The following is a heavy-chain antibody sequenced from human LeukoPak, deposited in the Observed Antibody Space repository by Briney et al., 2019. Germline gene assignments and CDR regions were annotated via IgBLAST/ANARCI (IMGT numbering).Heavy chain of an antibody. J-gene: IGHJ4*02. Sequence: SETLSLTCTVSGGSISSYYWSWIRQPPGKGLEWIGYIYYSGSTNYNPSLKSRVTISVDTSKNQFSLKLSSVTAADTAVYYCAGRKIFGVAKVDYWGQGTLVTVSS. CDR1: GGSISSYY. CDR2: IYYSGST. CDR3: AGRKIFGVAKVDY. D-gene: IGHD3-3*01. V-gene: IGHV4-59*08.